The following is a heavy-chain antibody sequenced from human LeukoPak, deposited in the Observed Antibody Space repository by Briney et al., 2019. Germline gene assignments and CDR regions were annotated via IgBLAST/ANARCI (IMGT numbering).Heavy chain of an antibody. V-gene: IGHV3-7*01. CDR1: GFTFSSYW. J-gene: IGHJ6*03. Sequence: GGSLRLSCAASGFTFSSYWMSWVRQAPGKGLEWVANIKQDGSEKYYVDSVKGRFTISRDNAKNSLYLQMNSLRAEDTAVYYCARGPLYFDWLLKDYYYYYYMDVWGKGTTVTVSS. CDR2: IKQDGSEK. D-gene: IGHD3-9*01. CDR3: ARGPLYFDWLLKDYYYYYYMDV.